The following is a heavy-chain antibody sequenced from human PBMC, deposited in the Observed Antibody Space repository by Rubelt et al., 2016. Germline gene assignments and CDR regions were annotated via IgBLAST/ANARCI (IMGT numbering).Heavy chain of an antibody. J-gene: IGHJ4*02. Sequence: QVQLQESGPGLVKPSETLSLTCTVSGGSISSYYWSWIRQPPGKGLEWIGYIYYSGSTNYNPSLKSRVTISVDTSKNQFSLKLSSVTAADTAVYYCWLSHSGTELDSWGQGTLVTVSS. V-gene: IGHV4-59*08. CDR2: IYYSGST. D-gene: IGHD1-26*01. CDR1: GGSISSYY. CDR3: WLSHSGTELDS.